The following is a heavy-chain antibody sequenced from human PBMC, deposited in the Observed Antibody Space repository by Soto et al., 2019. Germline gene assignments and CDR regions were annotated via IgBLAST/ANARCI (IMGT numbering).Heavy chain of an antibody. CDR2: ISYDGGLQ. D-gene: IGHD5-18*01. J-gene: IGHJ4*02. Sequence: QAHLVESGGGVVQPGRSLRLSCAASGFTFTSYGMHWVRQAPGTRLGWVAVISYDGGLQHYADSVKGRFTISRDNSKNMVLLQMNSLRAEDTAVYYCVSDRGYGHASAPYSWGQGTLVSVSS. CDR1: GFTFTSYG. CDR3: VSDRGYGHASAPYS. V-gene: IGHV3-30*03.